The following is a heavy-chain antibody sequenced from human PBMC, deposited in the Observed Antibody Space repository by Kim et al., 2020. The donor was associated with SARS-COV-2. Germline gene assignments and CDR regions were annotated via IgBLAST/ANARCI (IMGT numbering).Heavy chain of an antibody. J-gene: IGHJ4*02. V-gene: IGHV3-11*05. Sequence: GGSLRLSCAASGFTFSDYYMSWIRQAPGKGLEWVPYISGSSTNTNYADSVKGRFTISRDNGKNSLYLQMKSLRAEDMAVYYCARVYSSSWYVGAASNWGQGTLVNVSS. CDR1: GFTFSDYY. D-gene: IGHD6-13*01. CDR3: ARVYSSSWYVGAASN. CDR2: ISGSSTNT.